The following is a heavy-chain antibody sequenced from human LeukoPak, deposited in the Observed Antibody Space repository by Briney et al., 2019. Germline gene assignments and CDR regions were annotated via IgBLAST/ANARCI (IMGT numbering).Heavy chain of an antibody. CDR2: ISNSGGST. CDR3: AKDLAVTTLWYFDA. CDR1: GFTFSNYA. Sequence: QPGGSLRLSCAASGFTFSNYAVSWVRQAPEKGLEWVSSISNSGGSTYYADSVKGRFTISRDNSKNTLYLQTNSLRAEDTAVYYCAKDLAVTTLWYFDAWGQGTLVTVSS. D-gene: IGHD2-15*01. J-gene: IGHJ4*02. V-gene: IGHV3-23*01.